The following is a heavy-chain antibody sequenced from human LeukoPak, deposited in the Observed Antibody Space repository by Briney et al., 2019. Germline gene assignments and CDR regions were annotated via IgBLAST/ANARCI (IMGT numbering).Heavy chain of an antibody. Sequence: GRSLRLSCTASGFTFGDYAMSWVRQAPGKGLEWVGFIRTKAYGGTTEYAASVKGRFTISRDDSKSIVYLQMNSLKTEDTAVYYCARELSGSYYGFDYWGQGTLVTVSS. CDR1: GFTFGDYA. CDR3: ARELSGSYYGFDY. J-gene: IGHJ4*02. D-gene: IGHD1-26*01. CDR2: IRTKAYGGTT. V-gene: IGHV3-49*04.